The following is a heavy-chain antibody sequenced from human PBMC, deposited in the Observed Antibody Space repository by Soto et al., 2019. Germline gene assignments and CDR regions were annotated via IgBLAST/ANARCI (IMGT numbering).Heavy chain of an antibody. Sequence: QVQLVQSGAEVKNPGASVKLSCKASGYIFTNYYIHWVRQAPGQGLEWMAIINPNGGSTNYAQEFQGRVTLARDTFTNTVYMELSSLRSEDTAIYYCARDLTSGDYCGQGPLVTVSS. D-gene: IGHD7-27*01. CDR1: GYIFTNYY. V-gene: IGHV1-46*01. J-gene: IGHJ4*02. CDR2: INPNGGST. CDR3: ARDLTSGDY.